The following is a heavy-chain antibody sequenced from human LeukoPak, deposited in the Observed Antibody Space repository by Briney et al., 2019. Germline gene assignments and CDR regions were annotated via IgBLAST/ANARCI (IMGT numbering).Heavy chain of an antibody. CDR1: GGSFSGYY. CDR3: AKFGGMCDSMVVAATRRFDY. Sequence: SETLSLTCAIYGGSFSGYYWSWIRQPPGKGLEWIGEINHRGSTNYNPSLKSRVTISVDTSRNSFSLELSSVTAADTAVYYCAKFGGMCDSMVVAATRRFDYWGQGTLVTVSS. V-gene: IGHV4-34*01. CDR2: INHRGST. J-gene: IGHJ4*02. D-gene: IGHD2-15*01.